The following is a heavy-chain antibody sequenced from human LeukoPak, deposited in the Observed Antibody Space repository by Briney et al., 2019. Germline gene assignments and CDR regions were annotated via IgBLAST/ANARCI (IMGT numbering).Heavy chain of an antibody. D-gene: IGHD3-22*01. J-gene: IGHJ4*02. CDR2: IIPMFGTA. Sequence: SVKVSCEASGGTFNNYGINWVRQAPGQGLEWMGRIIPMFGTANYAQKFQGRATITTDESTSTAYMELSSLRSEDTAVYYCARGFYYDSSGHYYAGDHWGQGTLVTVSS. CDR1: GGTFNNYG. CDR3: ARGFYYDSSGHYYAGDH. V-gene: IGHV1-69*05.